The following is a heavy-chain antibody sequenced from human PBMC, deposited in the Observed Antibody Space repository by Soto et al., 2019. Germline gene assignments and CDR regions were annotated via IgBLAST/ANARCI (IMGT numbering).Heavy chain of an antibody. CDR3: ARGAYYYDSSGLSY. CDR2: ISSSSSTI. CDR1: GFTFSSYS. D-gene: IGHD3-22*01. J-gene: IGHJ4*02. V-gene: IGHV3-48*01. Sequence: EVQLVESGGGLVQPGGSLRLSCAASGFTFSSYSMNWVRQAPGKGLEWVSYISSSSSTIYYADSVKGRFTISRDNAKNSQYLQMNSLRAEDTAVNYCARGAYYYDSSGLSYWGQGTLVTVSS.